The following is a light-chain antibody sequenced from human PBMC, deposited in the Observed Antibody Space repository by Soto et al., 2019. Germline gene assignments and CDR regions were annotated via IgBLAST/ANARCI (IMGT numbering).Light chain of an antibody. J-gene: IGKJ1*01. V-gene: IGKV3-20*01. CDR3: HQYDSWT. CDR2: GAS. Sequence: IVLTQSPGTLSLSPGERATLSCRASQSVSSSYLAWYQQKPGQAPRLLIYGASSRATGIPDRFSGSGSGTDFTLTISGLEPEDFAVYYCHQYDSWTFGQGTKVDIK. CDR1: QSVSSSY.